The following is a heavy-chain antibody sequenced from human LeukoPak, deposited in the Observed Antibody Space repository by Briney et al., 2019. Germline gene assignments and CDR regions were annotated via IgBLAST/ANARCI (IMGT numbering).Heavy chain of an antibody. D-gene: IGHD6-19*01. CDR1: GFTFDDYA. V-gene: IGHV3-20*04. Sequence: PGGSLRLSCAASGFTFDDYAMSWVRQAQGKGLEWVSGVNWNGGRTGYADSVKGRFTISRDNAKNSLYLQMNSLRAEDTALYYCARIGSGGDAYWGQGTLVTVSS. J-gene: IGHJ4*02. CDR2: VNWNGGRT. CDR3: ARIGSGGDAY.